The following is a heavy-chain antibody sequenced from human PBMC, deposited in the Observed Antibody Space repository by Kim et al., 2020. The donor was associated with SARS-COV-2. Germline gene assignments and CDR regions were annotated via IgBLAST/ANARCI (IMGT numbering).Heavy chain of an antibody. Sequence: SETLSLTCAVSGGSISSGGYSWSWIRQPPGKGLEWIGYIYHSGSTYYNPSLKSPVTLSVDRSKNQFSLKLSSVTAADTAVYYCARGGGSTMVRGVIMGSVSFDYWGQGTLVTVSS. CDR1: GGSISSGGYS. J-gene: IGHJ4*02. V-gene: IGHV4-30-2*01. CDR2: IYHSGST. CDR3: ARGGGSTMVRGVIMGSVSFDY. D-gene: IGHD3-10*01.